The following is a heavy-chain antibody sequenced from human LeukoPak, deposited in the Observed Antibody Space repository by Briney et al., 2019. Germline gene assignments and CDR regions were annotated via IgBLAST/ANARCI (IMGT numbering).Heavy chain of an antibody. CDR3: GRLKSDGYIIDY. J-gene: IGHJ4*02. D-gene: IGHD5-18*01. CDR2: IYSGGNT. CDR1: GFTFSYAW. V-gene: IGHV3-53*01. Sequence: GGSLRLSCAASGFTFSYAWMSWVRQAPGKGLEWVSVIYSGGNTYYADSVKGRFTISRDNSKNTLYLQMNSLRGEDTAMYYCGRLKSDGYIIDYWGQGTLVTVSS.